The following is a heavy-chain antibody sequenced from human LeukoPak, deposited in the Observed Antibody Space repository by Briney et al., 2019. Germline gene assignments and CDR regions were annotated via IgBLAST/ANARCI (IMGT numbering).Heavy chain of an antibody. D-gene: IGHD3-22*01. CDR3: ARVSTYESSGYPYYYYAMDV. CDR1: GITVSKNY. J-gene: IGHJ6*02. V-gene: IGHV3-66*01. CDR2: IYSGGTT. Sequence: PGGSLRLSCAASGITVSKNYMTWVRQAPGKGLEWVSLIYSGGTTFYADSVKGRLTISRDNSKNTLYLQMNSLRAEDTAVYYCARVSTYESSGYPYYYYAMDVWGQGTTVTVSS.